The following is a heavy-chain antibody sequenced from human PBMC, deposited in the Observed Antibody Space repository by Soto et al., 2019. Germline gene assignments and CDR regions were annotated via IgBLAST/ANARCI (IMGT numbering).Heavy chain of an antibody. CDR3: EKVRVATRSGGYFDY. CDR1: GFTFSSYA. CDR2: ISGSGGST. D-gene: IGHD5-12*01. Sequence: GGSLRLSCAASGFTFSSYAMSWVRQAPGKGLEWVSAISGSGGSTYYADSVKGRFTISRDNSKNTLYLQMNSLRAEDTAVYYCEKVRVATRSGGYFDYWGQGTLVTVSS. J-gene: IGHJ4*02. V-gene: IGHV3-23*01.